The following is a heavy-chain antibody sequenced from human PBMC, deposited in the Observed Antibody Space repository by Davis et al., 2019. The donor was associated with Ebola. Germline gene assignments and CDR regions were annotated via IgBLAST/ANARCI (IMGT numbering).Heavy chain of an antibody. CDR3: AKDDGYSSGWYLDY. CDR1: GFTFSSYA. CDR2: ISYDGSNK. Sequence: PGGSLRLSCAASGFTFSSYAMHWVRQAPGKGLEWVAVISYDGSNKYYADSVKGRFTISRDNSKNTLYLQINSLRAEDTAVYYCAKDDGYSSGWYLDYWGQGTLVTVSS. J-gene: IGHJ4*02. V-gene: IGHV3-30*04. D-gene: IGHD6-19*01.